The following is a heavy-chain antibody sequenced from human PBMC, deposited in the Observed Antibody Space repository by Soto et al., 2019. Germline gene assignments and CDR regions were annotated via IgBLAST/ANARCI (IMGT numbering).Heavy chain of an antibody. CDR3: ARDFYYYGSGTMGGYFDY. J-gene: IGHJ4*02. D-gene: IGHD3-10*01. CDR2: IYSGGST. V-gene: IGHV3-66*01. CDR1: GLTVSSNY. Sequence: GGSLRLSCAASGLTVSSNYMSWVRQAPGKGLERVSVIYSGGSTYYADSVKGRFTISRDNSKNTLYLQMNSLRAEDTAVYYCARDFYYYGSGTMGGYFDYWGQGTLVTVSS.